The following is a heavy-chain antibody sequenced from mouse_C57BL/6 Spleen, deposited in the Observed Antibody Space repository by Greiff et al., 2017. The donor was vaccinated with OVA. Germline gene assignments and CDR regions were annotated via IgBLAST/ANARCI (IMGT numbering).Heavy chain of an antibody. CDR1: GYAFSSSW. D-gene: IGHD3-2*02. CDR3: ARDSSGLYYFDY. CDR2: IYPGDGDT. J-gene: IGHJ2*01. Sequence: QVQLQQSGPELVKPGASVKISCKASGYAFSSSWLNWVKQRPGKGLEWIGRIYPGDGDTNYTGKFKGKATLTADKSSSPAYMQLSSLTSEDSAVYFCARDSSGLYYFDYWGQGTTLTVSS. V-gene: IGHV1-82*01.